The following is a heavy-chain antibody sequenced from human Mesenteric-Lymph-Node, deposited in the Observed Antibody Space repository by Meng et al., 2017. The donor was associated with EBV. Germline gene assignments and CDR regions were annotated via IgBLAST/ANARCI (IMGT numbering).Heavy chain of an antibody. J-gene: IGHJ4*02. Sequence: QVQLQGAGPGLVKASGTLSLPCAVSGGSISSGNLWSWVRQPPGKGLEWVGEIFHGGSTNYNPSLKSRVTISVDKSKNQFSLRLNSVTAADTAVYYCARGASRGYWGLRESYFDYWGQGIPVTVSS. CDR2: IFHGGST. D-gene: IGHD3-22*01. CDR3: ARGASRGYWGLRESYFDY. CDR1: GGSISSGNL. V-gene: IGHV4-4*02.